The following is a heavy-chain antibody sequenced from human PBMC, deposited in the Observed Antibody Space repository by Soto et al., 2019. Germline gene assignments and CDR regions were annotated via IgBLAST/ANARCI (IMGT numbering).Heavy chain of an antibody. CDR2: ITDNGGST. Sequence: GGSLRLSCALCGFTLSRAGMSWVRQAPGKGLACVSLITDNGGSTYYADSVKGRLTITRDNTKNTLFLQMNSLRAEDTAVYYCAKERATTTAFDSWGQGALVTVS. J-gene: IGHJ4*02. D-gene: IGHD4-17*01. V-gene: IGHV3-23*01. CDR1: GFTLSRAG. CDR3: AKERATTTAFDS.